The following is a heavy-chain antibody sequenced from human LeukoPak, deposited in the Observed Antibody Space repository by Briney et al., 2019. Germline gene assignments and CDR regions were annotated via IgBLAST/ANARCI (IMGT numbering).Heavy chain of an antibody. CDR1: GDSFTSYY. V-gene: IGHV1-46*01. CDR2: INPSGGST. J-gene: IGHJ4*02. CDR3: ARDGAVGYGDYGFDY. D-gene: IGHD4-17*01. Sequence: ASVKVSCKASGDSFTSYYMHWVRQAPGQGLEWMGIINPSGGSTSYAQKFQGRVTMTTDTSTSTAYMELRSLRSDDTAVYYCARDGAVGYGDYGFDYWGQGTLVTVSS.